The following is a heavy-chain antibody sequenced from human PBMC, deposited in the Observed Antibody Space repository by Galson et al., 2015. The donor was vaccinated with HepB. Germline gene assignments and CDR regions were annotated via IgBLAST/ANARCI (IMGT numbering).Heavy chain of an antibody. D-gene: IGHD4-11*01. Sequence: SLRLSCAASGFRFSDYSMNWVRQAPGKGLEWVSYIRSGAGAMFYADSVRGRFTISREDAKNVVYLQINDLRDGDTAIYHCTRGVQYASDFWGQGTMVTVSS. CDR1: GFRFSDYS. V-gene: IGHV3-48*02. CDR3: TRGVQYASDF. J-gene: IGHJ3*01. CDR2: IRSGAGAM.